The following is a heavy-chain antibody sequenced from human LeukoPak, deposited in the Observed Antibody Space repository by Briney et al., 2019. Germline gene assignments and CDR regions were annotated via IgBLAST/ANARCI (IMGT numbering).Heavy chain of an antibody. CDR2: ISYDGSNK. CDR1: GFTFSSYA. CDR3: ARDRYIIAARSDAFDI. Sequence: GRFLRLSCAASGFTFSSYAMHWVRQAPGKGLEWVAVISYDGSNKYYADSVKGRFTISRDNSKNTLYLQMNSLRAEDTAVYYCARDRYIIAARSDAFDIWGQGTMVTVSS. J-gene: IGHJ3*02. D-gene: IGHD6-13*01. V-gene: IGHV3-30*04.